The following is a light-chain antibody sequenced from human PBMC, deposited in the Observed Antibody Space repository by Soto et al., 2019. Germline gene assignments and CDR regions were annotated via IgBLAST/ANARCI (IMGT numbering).Light chain of an antibody. Sequence: EIVLTQSPGTLSLSPGERATLSCRASQSVSDMYLAWYQQKPGQAPRLLIYASNRATGIPDRFRGSGSGTDFTLTISILEPEAFAVYYCQHYGTSALFGPGTKVEIK. CDR1: QSVSDMY. V-gene: IGKV3-20*01. CDR3: QHYGTSAL. J-gene: IGKJ3*01. CDR2: AS.